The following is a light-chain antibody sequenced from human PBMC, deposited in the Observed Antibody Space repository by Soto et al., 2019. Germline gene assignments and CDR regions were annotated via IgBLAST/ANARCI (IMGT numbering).Light chain of an antibody. V-gene: IGKV3-15*01. CDR3: QQYNNWPRT. CDR1: QSVSSN. J-gene: IGKJ1*01. Sequence: VMTQSPTTLSVSPGDRVTLSCRASQSVSSNLAWYQQKPGQAPRLLIYGASTRATGIPARFSGSGSGTEFTLTISGLQSEDFAVYYCQQYNNWPRTFGQGTKVDIK. CDR2: GAS.